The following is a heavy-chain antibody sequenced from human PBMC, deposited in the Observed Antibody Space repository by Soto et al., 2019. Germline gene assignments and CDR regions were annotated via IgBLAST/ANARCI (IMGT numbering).Heavy chain of an antibody. J-gene: IGHJ4*02. V-gene: IGHV4-59*01. CDR1: GGSIGSYY. CDR3: ARRYGGNFDY. D-gene: IGHD1-26*01. Sequence: SETLSLTCTVSGGSIGSYYWSWIRQPPGKGLEWIGYIYYSGSTNYNPSLKSRVTISVDTSKNQFSLKLTSVTAADTAVYYCARRYGGNFDYWGKGTRVTVSS. CDR2: IYYSGST.